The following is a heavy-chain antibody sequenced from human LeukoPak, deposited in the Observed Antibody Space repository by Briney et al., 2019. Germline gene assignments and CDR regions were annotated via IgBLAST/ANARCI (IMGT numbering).Heavy chain of an antibody. D-gene: IGHD3-9*01. CDR2: ISAYNGNT. J-gene: IGHJ4*02. CDR1: GYTFTSYG. V-gene: IGHV1-18*01. Sequence: ASVKVSCKASGYTFTSYGISWVRQAPGQGLEWMGWISAYNGNTNYAQKLQGRVTMTTDTSTSTAYMELRSLRSDDTAVYYCARDRSYDILTGYYLFDYWGQGTLVTVPS. CDR3: ARDRSYDILTGYYLFDY.